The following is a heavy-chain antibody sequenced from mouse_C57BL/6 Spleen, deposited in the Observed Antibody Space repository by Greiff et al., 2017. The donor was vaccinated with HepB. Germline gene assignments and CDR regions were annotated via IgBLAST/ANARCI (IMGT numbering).Heavy chain of an antibody. D-gene: IGHD2-4*01. V-gene: IGHV2-2*01. CDR3: ARTGELRQGGYYYAMDY. CDR2: IWSGGST. CDR1: GFSLTSYG. J-gene: IGHJ4*01. Sequence: QVQLQQSGPGLVQPSQSLSITCTVSGFSLTSYGVHWVRQSPGKGLEWLGVIWSGGSTDYNAAFISRLSISKDNSKSQVFFKMNSLQADDTAIYYCARTGELRQGGYYYAMDYWGQGTSVTVSS.